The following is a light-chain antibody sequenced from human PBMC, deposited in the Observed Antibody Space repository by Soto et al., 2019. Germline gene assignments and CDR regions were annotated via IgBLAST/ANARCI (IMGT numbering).Light chain of an antibody. CDR1: QSVSSSY. CDR2: GAS. J-gene: IGKJ1*01. Sequence: EIVLTQSPGTLSLSPGERATLSCRASQSVSSSYLAWYQQKPGQAPRLLIYGASSRATGIPDRFSGRGYVTDFTLTISRLEPEEFAVYYCQHYGSSRWTVGQGTKVEIK. V-gene: IGKV3-20*01. CDR3: QHYGSSRWT.